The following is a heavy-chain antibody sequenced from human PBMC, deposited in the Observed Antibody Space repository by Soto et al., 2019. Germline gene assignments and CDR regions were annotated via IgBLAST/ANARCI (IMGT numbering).Heavy chain of an antibody. CDR3: TTVIAPHGIFKPY. D-gene: IGHD6-13*01. CDR2: IKSKIDGGTT. CDR1: GFTFSSAW. J-gene: IGHJ4*02. V-gene: IGHV3-15*01. Sequence: PCGSLILSCAVSGFTFSSAWMTWVRQAPGKGLEWVGRIKSKIDGGTTDYAAPVKGRLAVSRDDSKNAVYLQINSLKTDDPTVYYCTTVIAPHGIFKPYLGQGILVTVTS.